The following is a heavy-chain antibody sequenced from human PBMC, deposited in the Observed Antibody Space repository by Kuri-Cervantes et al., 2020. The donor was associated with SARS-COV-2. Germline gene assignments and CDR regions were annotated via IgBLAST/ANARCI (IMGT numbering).Heavy chain of an antibody. V-gene: IGHV4-39*07. J-gene: IGHJ3*02. CDR1: GGSISSSSYY. Sequence: SETLSLTCTVSGGSISSSSYYWGWIRQPPGKGLEWIGSIYYSGSTNYNPSLKSRVTISVDTSKNQFSLKLSSVTAADTAVYYCARDKHSSSSNAFDIWGQGTMVTVSS. CDR2: IYYSGST. CDR3: ARDKHSSSSNAFDI. D-gene: IGHD6-6*01.